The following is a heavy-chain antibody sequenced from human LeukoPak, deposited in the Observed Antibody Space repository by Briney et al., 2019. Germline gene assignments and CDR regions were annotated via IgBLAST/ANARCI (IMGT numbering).Heavy chain of an antibody. V-gene: IGHV3-23*01. D-gene: IGHD5-18*01. J-gene: IGHJ3*01. CDR1: GFTFSSYA. Sequence: PGGSLRLSCAASGFTFSSYAMSWVRQAPGKGLEWVSAISGSGGSTYYADSVKGRFTISRDNARNTVYLQMNSLRAEDAAVYYCATYVDTVRYDAFDVWGQGTMVTVSS. CDR3: ATYVDTVRYDAFDV. CDR2: ISGSGGST.